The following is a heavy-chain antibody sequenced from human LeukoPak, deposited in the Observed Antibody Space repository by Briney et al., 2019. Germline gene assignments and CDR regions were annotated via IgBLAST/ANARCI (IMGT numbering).Heavy chain of an antibody. Sequence: SETLSLTCTVSGDSISSNHYYWGWIRQSPGKGLEWIANIYYRGDTRYNPSLKRRVTISIDTSKSRFFLMLSSVTAADTAVYYCARRTSSWDAFDIWGQGTMVTVSS. CDR2: IYYRGDT. D-gene: IGHD6-13*01. V-gene: IGHV4-39*01. J-gene: IGHJ3*02. CDR1: GDSISSNHYY. CDR3: ARRTSSWDAFDI.